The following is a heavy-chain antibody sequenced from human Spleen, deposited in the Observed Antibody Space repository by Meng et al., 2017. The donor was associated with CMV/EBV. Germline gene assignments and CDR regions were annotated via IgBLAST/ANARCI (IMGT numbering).Heavy chain of an antibody. Sequence: GESPKISCAASRFTFSNYWMSWVRQAPGKGLEWVSSISSSSSYIYYADSMKGRFTISRDNAKNSLYLQMNSLRAEDTAVYYCARDLGSGSPFGESFAWGQGTTVTVSS. V-gene: IGHV3-21*01. CDR3: ARDLGSGSPFGESFA. J-gene: IGHJ6*02. D-gene: IGHD3-10*01. CDR1: RFTFSNYW. CDR2: ISSSSSYI.